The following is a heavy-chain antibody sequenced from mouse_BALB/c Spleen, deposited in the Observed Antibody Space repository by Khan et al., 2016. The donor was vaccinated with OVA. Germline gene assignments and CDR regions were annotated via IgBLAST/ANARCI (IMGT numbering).Heavy chain of an antibody. J-gene: IGHJ2*01. V-gene: IGHV5-17*02. CDR1: GFTFSGFG. Sequence: EVELVESGGGLVQTGGSRKLSCAASGFTFSGFGMHWVRQAPEKGLEWVAYISDASNTIYYGDTVKGRSTITRDNPTNTLFLQMTMLMSEYTAIYFCARPGYYYFDYWGQGTTLTVSS. CDR2: ISDASNTI. CDR3: ARPGYYYFDY. D-gene: IGHD2-3*01.